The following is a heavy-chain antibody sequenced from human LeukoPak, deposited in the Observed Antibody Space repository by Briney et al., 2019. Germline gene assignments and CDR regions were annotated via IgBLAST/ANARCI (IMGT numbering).Heavy chain of an antibody. J-gene: IGHJ5*02. Sequence: SETLSLTCTVSGGSISSNSDYWGWIRQPPGKGLEWIGSIYYSGTTYYNPSLKSRVTISVDTSRNQFSLNLSSMTAADTAVYYCARGRPYNVGLPPWFDPWGQGTLVTVSS. CDR2: IYYSGTT. CDR3: ARGRPYNVGLPPWFDP. D-gene: IGHD1-14*01. CDR1: GGSISSNSDY. V-gene: IGHV4-39*07.